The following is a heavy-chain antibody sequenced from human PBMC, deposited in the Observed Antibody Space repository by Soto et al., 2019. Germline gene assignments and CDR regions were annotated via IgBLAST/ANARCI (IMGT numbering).Heavy chain of an antibody. CDR1: GGSISSYY. V-gene: IGHV4-59*08. CDR2: IYYSGST. J-gene: IGHJ6*03. Sequence: SETLSLTCTVSGGSISSYYWSWIRQPPGKGLEWIGYIYYSGSTNYNPSLKSRVTISVDTSKNQFSLKLSSVTAADTAVYYRARHVANQRTLYYYYYMDVWGKGTTVTVSS. CDR3: ARHVANQRTLYYYYYMDV.